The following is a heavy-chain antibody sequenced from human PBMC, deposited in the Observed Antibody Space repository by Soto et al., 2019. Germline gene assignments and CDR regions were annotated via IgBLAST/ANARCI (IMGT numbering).Heavy chain of an antibody. D-gene: IGHD3-22*01. CDR3: ARYYYDSSGYYSEAYYYYYGMDV. J-gene: IGHJ6*02. CDR2: IIPIFGTA. Sequence: QVQLVQSGAEVKKPGSSVKVSCKASGGTFSSYAISWVRQAPGQGFEWMGGIIPIFGTANYAQKFQGRGTITADEATCTAYMELSSLRSEDTAVYYCARYYYDSSGYYSEAYYYYYGMDVWGQGTTVTVSS. V-gene: IGHV1-69*01. CDR1: GGTFSSYA.